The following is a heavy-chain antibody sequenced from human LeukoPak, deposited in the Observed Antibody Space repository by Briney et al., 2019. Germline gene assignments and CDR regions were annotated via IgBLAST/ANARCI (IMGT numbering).Heavy chain of an antibody. Sequence: GGSLRLSCAASGFTFSSYGMHWVRQAPGKGLEWVAVISYDGSNKYYADSVKGRFTISRDNSKNTLYLQMNSLRAEDTAVYYCAREGYYGSGSHYGMDVWGQGTTVTVSS. D-gene: IGHD3-10*01. CDR1: GFTFSSYG. V-gene: IGHV3-30*03. CDR2: ISYDGSNK. CDR3: AREGYYGSGSHYGMDV. J-gene: IGHJ6*02.